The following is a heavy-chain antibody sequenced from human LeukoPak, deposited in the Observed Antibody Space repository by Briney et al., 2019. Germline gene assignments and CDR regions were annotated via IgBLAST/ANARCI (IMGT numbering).Heavy chain of an antibody. CDR1: GFTFSDYY. CDR3: AREGAVAGNWYFDL. D-gene: IGHD6-19*01. V-gene: IGHV3-11*01. Sequence: PGGSLRLSCAASGFTFSDYYMSWIRQAPGKGLEWVSYINSSGSTIYYADSVKGRFTISRDNAKNSLYLQMNSLRAEDTAVYYCAREGAVAGNWYFDLWGRGTLVTVSS. CDR2: INSSGSTI. J-gene: IGHJ2*01.